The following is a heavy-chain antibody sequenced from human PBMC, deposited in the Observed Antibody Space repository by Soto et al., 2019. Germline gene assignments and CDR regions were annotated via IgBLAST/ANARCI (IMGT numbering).Heavy chain of an antibody. CDR1: GFNFNIYS. V-gene: IGHV3-48*01. CDR3: TRGVSYGFDF. D-gene: IGHD3-10*01. J-gene: IGHJ3*01. Sequence: GGSLGLSCVASGFNFNIYSMNWVRQAPGKGLEWVSYMTSDSKTIHYADSVKGRFTISRENAKNSVFLQMNSLRAEDTAVYYCTRGVSYGFDFWGQGTMVTVSS. CDR2: MTSDSKTI.